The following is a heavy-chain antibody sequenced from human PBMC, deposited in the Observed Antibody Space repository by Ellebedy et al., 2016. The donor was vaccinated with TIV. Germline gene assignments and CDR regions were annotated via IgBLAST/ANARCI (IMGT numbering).Heavy chain of an antibody. D-gene: IGHD3-16*01. CDR2: VDAGSRS. CDR1: GSSFRANH. CDR3: AGVGNDLEDLLSFEF. V-gene: IGHV4-4*07. Sequence: MPSETLSLTCSVSGSSFRANHWSWTPRTADTGLEWLGRVDAGSRSHYNPSLRRRVTISRDTARNQLSLTLTSETVADTAVYFCAGVGNDLEDLLSFEFWGQGLLVIVSP. J-gene: IGHJ4*02.